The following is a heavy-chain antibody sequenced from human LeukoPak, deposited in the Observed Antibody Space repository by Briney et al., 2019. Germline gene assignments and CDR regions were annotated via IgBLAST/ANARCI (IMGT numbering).Heavy chain of an antibody. J-gene: IGHJ5*02. CDR3: AKTYISGRNWFDP. D-gene: IGHD3-10*01. Sequence: GGSLRLSCAASGFTVSSNYMSWVRQAPGKGLEWVSVIYSGGSTYYADSVKGRFTISRDNSKNTLYLQMNSLRAQDTAVYYCAKTYISGRNWFDPWGQGTLVTVSS. CDR1: GFTVSSNY. CDR2: IYSGGST. V-gene: IGHV3-66*01.